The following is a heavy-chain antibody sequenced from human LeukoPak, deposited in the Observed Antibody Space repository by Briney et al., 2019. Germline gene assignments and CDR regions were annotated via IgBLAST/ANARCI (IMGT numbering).Heavy chain of an antibody. CDR2: ISGSGGST. Sequence: GGSLRLSCAASGFTFSSYAMSWVRQAPGKGLEWVSAISGSGGSTYYADSVKSRFTISRDNSKNTLYLQMNSLRAEDTAIYYCAKGTANWGSYYMDVWGKGTTVTVSS. CDR3: AKGTANWGSYYMDV. CDR1: GFTFSSYA. V-gene: IGHV3-23*01. J-gene: IGHJ6*03. D-gene: IGHD7-27*01.